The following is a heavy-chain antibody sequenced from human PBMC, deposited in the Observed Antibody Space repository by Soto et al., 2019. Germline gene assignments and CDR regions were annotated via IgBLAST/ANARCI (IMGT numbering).Heavy chain of an antibody. V-gene: IGHV4-31*03. D-gene: IGHD1-20*01. CDR3: ARVGGINWFDP. CDR2: IYYSGST. Sequence: QVQLQESGPGLVKPSQTLSLTCTVSGGSISSGGYYWSWIRQHPGKGLEWIGYIYYSGSTYYNPSLKSRVTISVDTSKTQCSLKLSSVTAADTAVYYCARVGGINWFDPLGPGNPGHRLL. J-gene: IGHJ5*02. CDR1: GGSISSGGYY.